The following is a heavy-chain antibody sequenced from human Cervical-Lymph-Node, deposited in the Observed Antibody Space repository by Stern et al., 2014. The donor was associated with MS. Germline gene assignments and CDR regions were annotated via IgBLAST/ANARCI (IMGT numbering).Heavy chain of an antibody. D-gene: IGHD1-14*01. CDR1: GFALTSAG. Sequence: VQLVESGAELKKPGASVKVSCKASGFALTSAGISWVRQAPGQGLEWMGWIISSNVSTNYAQRFQDRFTMTTDTSTSTAYMELRSLRSDDTAVYYCARHSIKGYNCFDTWGQGTLVTVSS. CDR3: ARHSIKGYNCFDT. CDR2: IISSNVST. J-gene: IGHJ5*02. V-gene: IGHV1-18*01.